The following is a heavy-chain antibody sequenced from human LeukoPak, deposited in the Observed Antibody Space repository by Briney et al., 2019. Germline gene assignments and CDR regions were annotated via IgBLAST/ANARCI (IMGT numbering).Heavy chain of an antibody. J-gene: IGHJ6*02. CDR2: VYYRGNT. CDR3: ARVGWEPTSYYYYGMDV. D-gene: IGHD1-26*01. V-gene: IGHV4-39*07. Sequence: PSETLSLTCTVSGGSVSTISYYWGWIRQPPGKGMEWIGTVYYRGNTYYNPTLRSRVTISLDTSKSQFSLKVTSVTAADTAVYYCARVGWEPTSYYYYGMDVWGQGTTVTVSS. CDR1: GGSVSTISYY.